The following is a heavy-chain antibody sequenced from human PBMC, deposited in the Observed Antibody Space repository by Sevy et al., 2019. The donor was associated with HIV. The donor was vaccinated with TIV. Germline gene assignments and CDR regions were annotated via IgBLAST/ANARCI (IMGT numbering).Heavy chain of an antibody. D-gene: IGHD6-6*01. CDR2: IYPGDSDT. CDR3: ARRRRSSAWVDY. Sequence: GQSLKISCKGSGYSFSTYWIAWLRQMPGKGLEWMGIIYPGDSDTRYSPSFQGQVTISADKSISTAYLQWSSLKSSDSAMYYCARRRRSSAWVDYWGQGTVVTVSS. CDR1: GYSFSTYW. V-gene: IGHV5-51*01. J-gene: IGHJ4*02.